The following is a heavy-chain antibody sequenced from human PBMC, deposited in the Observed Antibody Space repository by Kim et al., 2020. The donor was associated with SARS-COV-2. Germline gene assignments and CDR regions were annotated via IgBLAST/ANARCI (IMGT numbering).Heavy chain of an antibody. CDR1: GGSFSGYY. CDR2: INHSGST. D-gene: IGHD2-15*01. CDR3: ARGTSYLGYCSGGSCWKRSFGY. J-gene: IGHJ4*02. V-gene: IGHV4-34*01. Sequence: SETLSLTCAVYGGSFSGYYWSWIRQPPGKGLEWIGEINHSGSTNYNPSLKSRVTISVDTSKNQFSLKLSSVTAADTAVYYCARGTSYLGYCSGGSCWKRSFGYWGQGTLVTVSS.